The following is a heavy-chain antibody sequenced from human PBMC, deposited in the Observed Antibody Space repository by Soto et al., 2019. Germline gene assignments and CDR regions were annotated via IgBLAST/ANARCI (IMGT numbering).Heavy chain of an antibody. Sequence: ASVKVSCKASGYTFTSYALSWVRHAPGQGLEWMGWISTYNGNTNYAQNLQGRVTMATDISTNTAYMELRSLRSDDTAVYYCARVVGGIPVAGSWNWFDPWGQGTLVTVSS. CDR3: ARVVGGIPVAGSWNWFDP. CDR1: GYTFTSYA. J-gene: IGHJ5*02. CDR2: ISTYNGNT. D-gene: IGHD6-19*01. V-gene: IGHV1-18*04.